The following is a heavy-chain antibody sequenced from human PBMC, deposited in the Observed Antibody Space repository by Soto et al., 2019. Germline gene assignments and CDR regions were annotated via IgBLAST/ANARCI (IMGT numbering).Heavy chain of an antibody. Sequence: PGGSLRLSCAASGFTFSTYSMNWVRQAPGKGLEWVADITTSSSFRFYADSLKGRFTISRDDAKNSLYLQMNSLRVEDTGVYYCARDLGLRGSRKYPNFDYWGQGTLVTVSS. V-gene: IGHV3-21*01. J-gene: IGHJ4*02. D-gene: IGHD6-13*01. CDR2: ITTSSSFR. CDR1: GFTFSTYS. CDR3: ARDLGLRGSRKYPNFDY.